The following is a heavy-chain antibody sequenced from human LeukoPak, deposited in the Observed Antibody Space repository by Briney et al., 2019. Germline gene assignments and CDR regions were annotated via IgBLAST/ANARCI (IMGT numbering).Heavy chain of an antibody. Sequence: SETLSLTCTVSGGSINSYYWSWIRQPPGKGLEWIGYTYYSGSTNYNPSLKSRVTISVDTSKNQFSLKLSSVTAADTAVYYCARAGVVLPDYWGQGTLVTVSS. CDR3: ARAGVVLPDY. D-gene: IGHD2-15*01. V-gene: IGHV4-59*01. J-gene: IGHJ4*02. CDR1: GGSINSYY. CDR2: TYYSGST.